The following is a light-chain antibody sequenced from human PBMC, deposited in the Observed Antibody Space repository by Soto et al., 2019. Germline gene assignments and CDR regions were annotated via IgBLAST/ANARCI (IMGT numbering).Light chain of an antibody. Sequence: IVLTQSPCTLSLSPGERATLSCRASQSVSSNYLAWYQQRPGQTPRLLIYDASKRATGIPDRFSGSGSGTDFTLTISRLEPEDFAVYYCQQYGSSGTFGQGTKVDIK. J-gene: IGKJ1*01. CDR2: DAS. CDR1: QSVSSNY. CDR3: QQYGSSGT. V-gene: IGKV3-20*01.